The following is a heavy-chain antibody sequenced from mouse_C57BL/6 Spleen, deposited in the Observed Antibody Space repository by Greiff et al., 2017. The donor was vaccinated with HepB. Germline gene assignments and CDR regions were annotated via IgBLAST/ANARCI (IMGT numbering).Heavy chain of an antibody. D-gene: IGHD1-1*01. V-gene: IGHV1-81*01. CDR2: IYPRSGNT. J-gene: IGHJ3*01. CDR3: ARSGSPAWFAY. CDR1: GYTFTSYG. Sequence: QVQLQQSGAELARPGASVKLSCKASGYTFTSYGISWVKQRTGQGLEWIGEIYPRSGNTYYNEKFKGKATLTADKSSSTAYMELRSLTSEDSALYFCARSGSPAWFAYWGQGTLVTVSA.